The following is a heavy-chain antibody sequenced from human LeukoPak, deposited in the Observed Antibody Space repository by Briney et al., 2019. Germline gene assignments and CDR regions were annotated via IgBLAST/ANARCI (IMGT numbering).Heavy chain of an antibody. Sequence: SETLSLTCTVSGGSISSYYWSWIRRPAGKGLEWIGRIYTSGSTNYNPSLKSRVTMSVDTSKNQFSLKLSSVTAADTAVYYCARDRPAALRPMSAFDIWGQGTMVTVSS. CDR1: GGSISSYY. CDR3: ARDRPAALRPMSAFDI. J-gene: IGHJ3*02. V-gene: IGHV4-4*07. CDR2: IYTSGST. D-gene: IGHD2-2*01.